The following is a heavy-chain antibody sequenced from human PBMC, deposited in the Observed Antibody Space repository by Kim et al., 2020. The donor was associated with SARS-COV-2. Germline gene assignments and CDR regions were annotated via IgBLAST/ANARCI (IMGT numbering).Heavy chain of an antibody. V-gene: IGHV3-23*01. CDR2: VSGSGDST. CDR3: AQSPYPSGWTCFDY. J-gene: IGHJ4*02. CDR1: GFTFSGSA. D-gene: IGHD6-19*01. Sequence: GGSLRLSCAASGFTFSGSAMSWVRQAPGKGLEWVSAVSGSGDSTHYADSVKGRFAISRDNSKNTLYLQMSSLTAEDTAVYHCAQSPYPSGWTCFDYWGPGTLVTVSS.